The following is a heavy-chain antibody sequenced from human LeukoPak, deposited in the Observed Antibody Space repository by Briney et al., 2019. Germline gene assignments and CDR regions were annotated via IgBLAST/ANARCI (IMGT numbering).Heavy chain of an antibody. J-gene: IGHJ4*02. D-gene: IGHD1-14*01. CDR1: GFTFSSYA. V-gene: IGHV3-23*01. CDR3: ARRFNPFDY. CDR2: ISGSGGST. Sequence: GGSLRLSCAASGFTFSSYAMSWVRQAPGKGLEWVSAISGSGGSTYYADSVKGRFTISRDNAKNSLYLQMNSLRAEDTAVYYCARRFNPFDYWGQGTLVTVSS.